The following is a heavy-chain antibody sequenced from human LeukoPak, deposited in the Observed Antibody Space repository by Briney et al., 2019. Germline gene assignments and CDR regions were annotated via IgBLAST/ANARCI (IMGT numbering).Heavy chain of an antibody. CDR1: GFTFSTYG. V-gene: IGHV3-30*18. J-gene: IGHJ4*02. CDR2: ISYDGSNK. D-gene: IGHD5-18*01. CDR3: AKPQTWIHLWQLDY. Sequence: GGSLRLSCAASGFTFSTYGMHWVRQAPGKGLEWVAVISYDGSNKYYADSVKGRFTISRDIHKNTLYLQMNSLRAEDTAVYYCAKPQTWIHLWQLDYWGQGTLVTVSS.